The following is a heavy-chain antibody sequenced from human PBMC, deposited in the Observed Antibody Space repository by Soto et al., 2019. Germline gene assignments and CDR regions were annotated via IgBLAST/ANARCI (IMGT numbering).Heavy chain of an antibody. CDR3: AKSAPMDAGDKYYYDF. J-gene: IGHJ4*02. D-gene: IGHD4-17*01. Sequence: QVKLVQSGTEVKKTGSSVKVSCKASGGTFSTFGISWVRQAPGQGLEWMGGIIPFFGTARYSQKFEDRITITADESTNTVYMDLRSLTSEDTAIYYCAKSAPMDAGDKYYYDFWGQGALVTVSS. V-gene: IGHV1-69*01. CDR2: IIPFFGTA. CDR1: GGTFSTFG.